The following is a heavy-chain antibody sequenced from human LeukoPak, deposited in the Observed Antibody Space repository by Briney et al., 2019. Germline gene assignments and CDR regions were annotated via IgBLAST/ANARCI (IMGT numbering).Heavy chain of an antibody. D-gene: IGHD2-8*01. J-gene: IGHJ4*02. CDR3: ARDYCTNGVCPPGY. CDR1: GYTFTSYD. CDR2: MNPNSGNT. Sequence: ASVKVSCKASGYTFTSYDINWVRQATGQGLEWMGWMNPNSGNTGYAQKFQGRVTMTRNTSISTACMELSSLRSEDTAVYYCARDYCTNGVCPPGYWGQGTLVTVSS. V-gene: IGHV1-8*01.